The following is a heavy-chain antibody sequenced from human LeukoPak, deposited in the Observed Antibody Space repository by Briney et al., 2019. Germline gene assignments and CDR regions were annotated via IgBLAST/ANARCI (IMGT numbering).Heavy chain of an antibody. V-gene: IGHV3-23*01. J-gene: IGHJ4*02. Sequence: GGSLRLSCAASGFTFSSYAMSWVGQAPGKGLEWVSAISGSGGSTYYADSVKGRFTISRDNSKNTLYLQMNSLRAEDTAVYYCANRPLGAGSQSFWGQGTLVTVSS. CDR3: ANRPLGAGSQSF. D-gene: IGHD1-26*01. CDR2: ISGSGGST. CDR1: GFTFSSYA.